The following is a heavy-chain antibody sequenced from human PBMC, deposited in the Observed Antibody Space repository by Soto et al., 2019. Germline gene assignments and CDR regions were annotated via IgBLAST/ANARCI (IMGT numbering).Heavy chain of an antibody. Sequence: PSETLSLTCTVSGGSISSSSYYWGWIRQPPGKGLEWIGSIYYSGSTYYNPSLKSRVTISVDTSKNQFSLKLSSVTAADTAVYYCACFKSTAAPIYYFDYWGQGTLVTVSS. D-gene: IGHD6-6*01. J-gene: IGHJ4*02. CDR1: GGSISSSSYY. CDR2: IYYSGST. V-gene: IGHV4-39*01. CDR3: ACFKSTAAPIYYFDY.